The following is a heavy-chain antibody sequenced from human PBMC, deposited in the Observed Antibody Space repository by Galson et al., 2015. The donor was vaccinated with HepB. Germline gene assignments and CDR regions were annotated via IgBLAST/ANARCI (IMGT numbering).Heavy chain of an antibody. CDR3: ARDRGYCSGGSCYWYFDY. CDR2: ISYDGSNK. CDR1: GFTFSSYA. D-gene: IGHD2-15*01. Sequence: SLRLSCAASGFTFSSYAMHWVRQAPGKGLEWVAVISYDGSNKYYADSVKGRFTISRDNSKNTLYLQMNSLRAEDTAVYYCARDRGYCSGGSCYWYFDYWGQGTLVTVSS. J-gene: IGHJ4*02. V-gene: IGHV3-30-3*01.